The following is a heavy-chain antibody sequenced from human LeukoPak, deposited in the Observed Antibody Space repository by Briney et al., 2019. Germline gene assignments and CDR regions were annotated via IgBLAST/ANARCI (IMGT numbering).Heavy chain of an antibody. CDR2: IYPGDSDT. D-gene: IGHD3-10*01. J-gene: IGHJ5*02. CDR3: ARTESQSYYYGSGSYLPNWFDP. Sequence: GESLQISCQGSGSSFTSYWIGWVRQVPGRGLGWMGIIYPGDSDTRYSPSFQGRVTISADKAISTAYLQWSSLKASDTAMYYCARTESQSYYYGSGSYLPNWFDPWGQGTLVTVSS. CDR1: GSSFTSYW. V-gene: IGHV5-51*01.